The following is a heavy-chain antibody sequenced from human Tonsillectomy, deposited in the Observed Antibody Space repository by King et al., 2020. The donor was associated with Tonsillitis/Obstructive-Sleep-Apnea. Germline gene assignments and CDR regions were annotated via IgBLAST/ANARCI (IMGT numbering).Heavy chain of an antibody. Sequence: QLVQSGAEVKKPGASVKVSCKAPEYTFTGYYIHWVRQAPGQGLEWMGWINPNTGGTNYAQKFQGRVTMTRDTSISTAYMELSRLRSDDTAVYYCAMIDETGSYFDYWGQGTLVTVSS. J-gene: IGHJ4*02. CDR2: INPNTGGT. V-gene: IGHV1-2*02. D-gene: IGHD7-27*01. CDR1: EYTFTGYY. CDR3: AMIDETGSYFDY.